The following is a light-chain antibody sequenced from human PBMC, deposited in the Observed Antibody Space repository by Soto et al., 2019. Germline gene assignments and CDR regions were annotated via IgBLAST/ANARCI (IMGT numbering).Light chain of an antibody. CDR3: SSYTGSFYV. J-gene: IGLJ1*01. Sequence: QSVLTQPASVSGSPGQSITISCTGTSSDVGGYNYVSWYQQHPGKAPKLMIYDVSNRPSGVSNRFSGSKSGNTASLTISGLQAEDEADYYCSSYTGSFYVFGTGTKVTVL. CDR1: SSDVGGYNY. CDR2: DVS. V-gene: IGLV2-14*01.